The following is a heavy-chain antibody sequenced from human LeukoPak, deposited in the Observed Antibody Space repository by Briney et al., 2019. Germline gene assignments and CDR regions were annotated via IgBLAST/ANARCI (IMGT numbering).Heavy chain of an antibody. V-gene: IGHV4-4*07. CDR2: IYTSGST. CDR3: ARSGYSNFDY. CDR1: GGSISSYY. J-gene: IGHJ4*02. D-gene: IGHD3-3*01. Sequence: PSETLSLTCTVSGGSISSYYWSWIRQPAGKGLEWIGRIYTSGSTSYNPSLKSRVTISVDTSKNQFSLRLSSVTAADTAVYYCARSGYSNFDYWGQGTLVTVSS.